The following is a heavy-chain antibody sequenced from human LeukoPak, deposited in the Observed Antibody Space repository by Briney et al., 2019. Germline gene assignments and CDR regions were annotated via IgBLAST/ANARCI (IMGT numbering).Heavy chain of an antibody. D-gene: IGHD5-18*01. CDR1: GYSISSGYH. CDR2: IYHSGST. CDR3: ARRNRGYSYGSTSLDY. J-gene: IGHJ4*02. V-gene: IGHV4-38-2*02. Sequence: SETLSLTCTVSGYSISSGYHWGWIRQPPGKGLEWIGSIYHSGSTYYNPSLKSRVTISVDTSKNQFSLKLSSVTAADTAVYYCARRNRGYSYGSTSLDYWGQGTLVTVSS.